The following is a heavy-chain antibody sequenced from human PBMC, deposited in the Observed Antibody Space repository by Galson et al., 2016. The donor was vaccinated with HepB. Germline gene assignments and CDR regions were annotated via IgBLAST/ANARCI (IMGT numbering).Heavy chain of an antibody. D-gene: IGHD2-21*01. J-gene: IGHJ4*02. Sequence: TLSLTCTVSGDSISNGGYSWSWIRQPPGKGLEWIGPIYHTGNTYYNPSLKTRISISVDTSNNQFSLDLGSITASDTAVYYCAKEFVATASVVGDYWGQGTLVTVSS. CDR3: AKEFVATASVVGDY. CDR1: GDSISNGGYS. CDR2: IYHTGNT. V-gene: IGHV4-30-2*01.